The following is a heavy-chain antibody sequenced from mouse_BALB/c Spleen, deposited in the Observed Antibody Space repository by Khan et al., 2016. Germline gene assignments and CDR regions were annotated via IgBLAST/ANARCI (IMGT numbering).Heavy chain of an antibody. CDR1: GYAFSSYW. D-gene: IGHD2-4*01. CDR2: IYPGDGDT. V-gene: IGHV1-80*01. Sequence: QVQLKESGAELVRPGSSVKISCKASGYAFSSYWMNWVKQRPGQGLEWIGQIYPGDGDTNYNGKFKGKATLTADKSSSTAYMQLSSRTSEDSAVYFCARSGDYDVLAYWGQGTLVTVSA. CDR3: ARSGDYDVLAY. J-gene: IGHJ3*01.